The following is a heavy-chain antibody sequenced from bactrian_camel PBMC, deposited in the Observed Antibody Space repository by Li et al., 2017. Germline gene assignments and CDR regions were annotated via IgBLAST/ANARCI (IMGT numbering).Heavy chain of an antibody. J-gene: IGHJ6*01. CDR2: INPVGSTT. CDR3: ATGEPGVVFGTGALFGR. V-gene: IGHV3S1*01. CDR1: GFTFSNYW. Sequence: QVQLVESGGGLVQPGGSLRLTCAASGFTFSNYWMWWVRQAPGKGLECVSFINPVGSTTRYADSVKGRFTVTRDVAKSTVYLQMNSLKSEDTALYYCATGEPGVVFGTGALFGRWVQGTQVTVS. D-gene: IGHD7*01.